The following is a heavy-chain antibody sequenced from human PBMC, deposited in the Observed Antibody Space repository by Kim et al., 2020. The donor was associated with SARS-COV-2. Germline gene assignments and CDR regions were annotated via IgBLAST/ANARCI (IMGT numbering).Heavy chain of an antibody. Sequence: SETLSLTCTVSGGSISKFFWSWIRQPPGKGLEWIGYIYYNGNTNYKPSLKSRVTMSVDTSKNQLSMKLSSVTAADTAIYYCARRAEGGWFLFDYWGRGT. CDR2: IYYNGNT. V-gene: IGHV4-59*13. D-gene: IGHD6-19*01. J-gene: IGHJ4*02. CDR3: ARRAEGGWFLFDY. CDR1: GGSISKFF.